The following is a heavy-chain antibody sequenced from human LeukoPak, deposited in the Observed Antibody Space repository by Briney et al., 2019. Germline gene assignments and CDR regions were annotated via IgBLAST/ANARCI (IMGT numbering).Heavy chain of an antibody. Sequence: PGGSLRLSCAASGFTFSSYGMHWVRQAPGKGLEWVAFIRDDGSNKYYADSVKGRFTISRDNSKNTLYLQMNSLRAEDTAVYYCAKDERAYYYYYMDVWGKGTTVTVSS. CDR2: IRDDGSNK. V-gene: IGHV3-30*02. CDR3: AKDERAYYYYYMDV. J-gene: IGHJ6*03. CDR1: GFTFSSYG. D-gene: IGHD1-1*01.